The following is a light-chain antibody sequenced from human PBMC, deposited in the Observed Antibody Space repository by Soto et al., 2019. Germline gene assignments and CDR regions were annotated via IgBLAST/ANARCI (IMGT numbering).Light chain of an antibody. J-gene: IGKJ1*01. CDR2: GDS. CDR3: LKDINYPWT. Sequence: ALQMTQSPSSLSSSVGDRVTISCRASQGIGNALGWYQQKPGKPPKVLIYGDSNLQSGVPQRFSGSGSGTDLNLAISRLQPEDSATYYCLKDINYPWTCGQGTKVDIK. V-gene: IGKV1-6*01. CDR1: QGIGNA.